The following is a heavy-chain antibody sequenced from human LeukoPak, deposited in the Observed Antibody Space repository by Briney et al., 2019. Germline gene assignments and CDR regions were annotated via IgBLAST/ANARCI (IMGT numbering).Heavy chain of an antibody. J-gene: IGHJ6*03. Sequence: SETLSLTCTVSGGSISSYYWSWIRQPAGKGLEWIGRIYTSGSTNYNPSLKSRVTVSVDTSKNQFSLKLSSVTAADTAVYYCARALKYYDILTGYYSPYYYYMDVWGKGTTVTVSS. CDR1: GGSISSYY. V-gene: IGHV4-4*07. D-gene: IGHD3-9*01. CDR2: IYTSGST. CDR3: ARALKYYDILTGYYSPYYYYMDV.